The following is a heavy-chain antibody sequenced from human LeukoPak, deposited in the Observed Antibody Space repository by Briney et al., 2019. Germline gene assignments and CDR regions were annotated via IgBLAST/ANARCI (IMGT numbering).Heavy chain of an antibody. D-gene: IGHD6-6*01. Sequence: GGSLRLSCAASGFTFSSYGMHWVRQAPGKGLEWVAVIWYDGSNKYYADSVKGRFTISRDNSKNTLYLQMNSLRAEDTAVYYCARAAQYSSSSNYYYGMDVWGQGTTVTVSS. CDR2: IWYDGSNK. V-gene: IGHV3-33*01. CDR3: ARAAQYSSSSNYYYGMDV. CDR1: GFTFSSYG. J-gene: IGHJ6*02.